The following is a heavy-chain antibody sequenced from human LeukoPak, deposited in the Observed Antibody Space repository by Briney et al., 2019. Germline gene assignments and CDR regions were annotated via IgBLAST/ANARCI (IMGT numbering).Heavy chain of an antibody. Sequence: PGRSLRLSCAASGFTFDDYAMHWVRQAPGKGLEWVSGISWNSGSIGYADSVKGRFTISRDNAKNSLYLQMNSQRAEDTALYYCAKSSWSKGSFDYWGQGTLVTVSS. D-gene: IGHD2-15*01. V-gene: IGHV3-9*01. J-gene: IGHJ4*02. CDR2: ISWNSGSI. CDR3: AKSSWSKGSFDY. CDR1: GFTFDDYA.